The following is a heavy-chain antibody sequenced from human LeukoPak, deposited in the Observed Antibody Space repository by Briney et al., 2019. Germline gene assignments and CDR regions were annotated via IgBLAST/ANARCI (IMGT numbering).Heavy chain of an antibody. J-gene: IGHJ4*02. D-gene: IGHD4-17*01. CDR1: GYSISSGYY. Sequence: PSETLSLTCAVSGYSISSGYYWGWIRQPPGKGLEWIGEINHSGYTNDSPSLKSRVTLSIDTSRKQFSLNLRSVTVADTGIYYCTRMTTGHDYWGQGTLVTVSS. CDR3: TRMTTGHDY. V-gene: IGHV4-38-2*01. CDR2: INHSGYT.